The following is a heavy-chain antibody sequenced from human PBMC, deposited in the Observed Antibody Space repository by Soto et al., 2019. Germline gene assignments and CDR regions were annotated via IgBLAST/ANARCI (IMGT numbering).Heavy chain of an antibody. Sequence: PSETLSLTCTVSGGSIISGDYYWSWIRQPPGKGLECIGYIYYSGSTYYNPSLKSRVTISVDTSKNQFSLKLSSVTAADTAVYYCASRKSSPYFDYWGQGTLVTVSS. V-gene: IGHV4-30-4*01. J-gene: IGHJ4*02. CDR3: ASRKSSPYFDY. CDR1: GGSIISGDYY. D-gene: IGHD3-10*01. CDR2: IYYSGST.